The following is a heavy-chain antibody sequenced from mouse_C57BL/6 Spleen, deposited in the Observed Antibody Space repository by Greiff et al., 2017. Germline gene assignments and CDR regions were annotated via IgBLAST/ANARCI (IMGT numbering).Heavy chain of an antibody. CDR3: ARDNYGVDY. Sequence: EVQLQESGPGLVKPSQSLSLTCSVTGYSITSGYYWNWIRQFPGNKLEWMGYISYDGSNNYNPSLKNRSSITRDTSKNQFFLKLNSVTTEDTATYYCARDNYGVDYWGQGTTLTVSS. CDR1: GYSITSGYY. CDR2: ISYDGSN. J-gene: IGHJ2*01. D-gene: IGHD1-1*01. V-gene: IGHV3-6*01.